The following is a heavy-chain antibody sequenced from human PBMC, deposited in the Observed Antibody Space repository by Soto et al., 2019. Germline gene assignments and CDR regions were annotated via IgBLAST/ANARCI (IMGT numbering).Heavy chain of an antibody. CDR1: GGTFSSYA. D-gene: IGHD3-22*01. J-gene: IGHJ6*02. V-gene: IGHV1-69*13. CDR2: INPIFGTA. CDR3: ARRGAITMIVDNYYYGMDV. Sequence: SVKVSCKASGGTFSSYAISWVRQAPGQGLEWMGGINPIFGTANYAQKFQGRVTITADESTSTAYMELSSLRSEDTAVYYCARRGAITMIVDNYYYGMDVWGQGTTVTVSS.